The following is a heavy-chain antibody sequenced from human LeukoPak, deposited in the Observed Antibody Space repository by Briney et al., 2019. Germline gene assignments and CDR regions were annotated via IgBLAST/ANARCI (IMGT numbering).Heavy chain of an antibody. CDR2: INPSGGST. J-gene: IGHJ5*02. Sequence: ASVKVSCKASGYTFTSYYMHWVRQAPGQGLEWMGIINPSGGSTSYAQKFQGRVTMTRDMSTSTVYMELSSLGSEDTAVYYCARDATSYSNYVTAWFDPWGQGTLVTVSS. V-gene: IGHV1-46*01. CDR1: GYTFTSYY. D-gene: IGHD4-11*01. CDR3: ARDATSYSNYVTAWFDP.